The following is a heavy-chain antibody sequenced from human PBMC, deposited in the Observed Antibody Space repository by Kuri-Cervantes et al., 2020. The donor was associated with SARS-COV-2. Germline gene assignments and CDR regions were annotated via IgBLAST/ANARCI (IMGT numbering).Heavy chain of an antibody. CDR2: IYHSGST. CDR1: GGSISSSNW. CDR3: ARDSRLVGYYRNYYYGMDV. D-gene: IGHD3-3*01. Sequence: GSLRLSCAVSGGSISSSNWWSWVRQPPGKGLERIGEIYHSGSTNYNPSLKSRVTISVDKSKNQFSLKLSSVTAADTAVYYCARDSRLVGYYRNYYYGMDVWGQGTTVTVSS. V-gene: IGHV4-4*02. J-gene: IGHJ6*02.